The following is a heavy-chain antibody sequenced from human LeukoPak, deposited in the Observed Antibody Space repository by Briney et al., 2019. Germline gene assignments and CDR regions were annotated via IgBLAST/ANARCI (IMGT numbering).Heavy chain of an antibody. CDR3: ASTPGVVITFGFDY. J-gene: IGHJ4*02. CDR2: INHSGSA. D-gene: IGHD3-22*01. CDR1: GGSLSGSY. V-gene: IGHV4-34*01. Sequence: PSETLSLTCAVYGGSLSGSYWSWIRQPPGKGLEWIGEINHSGSANYNPSLKSRVTLSIDTSKNQFSLKLSSVTAADTAVYYCASTPGVVITFGFDYWGQGTLVTVSS.